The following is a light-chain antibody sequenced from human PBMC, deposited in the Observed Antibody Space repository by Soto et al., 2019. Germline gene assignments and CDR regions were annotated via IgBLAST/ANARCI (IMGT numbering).Light chain of an antibody. Sequence: EIVLTQYPGNLSLSPGERATLSCRASQSVSSSYLAWYQQKPGQAPRLLIYGASSRATGIPDRFSGSGSGTDFTLTISRLEPEDFAVHYCQQYGSSPTITFGQGTRLEIK. V-gene: IGKV3-20*01. CDR1: QSVSSSY. CDR3: QQYGSSPTIT. CDR2: GAS. J-gene: IGKJ5*01.